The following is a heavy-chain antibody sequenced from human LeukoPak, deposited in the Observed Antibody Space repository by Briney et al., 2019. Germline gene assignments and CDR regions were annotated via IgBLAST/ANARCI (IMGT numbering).Heavy chain of an antibody. J-gene: IGHJ4*02. CDR2: IWYDGSNK. CDR3: ARAQEGLYFDY. V-gene: IGHV3-33*01. CDR1: RVTFSSSG. Sequence: PGRSLRLSCAAPRVTFSSSGMHSVRQAPGKGLEWVAVIWYDGSNKYADSVKGRFTISRDNSKNTLYLQMNNLRAEDTAVYYCARAQEGLYFDYWGQGTLVTVSS.